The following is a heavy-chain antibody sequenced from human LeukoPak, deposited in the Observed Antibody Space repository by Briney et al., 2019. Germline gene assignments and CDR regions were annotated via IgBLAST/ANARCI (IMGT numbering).Heavy chain of an antibody. Sequence: SETLSLTCTVSGGSISSYYWSWIRQPPGKGLEWIGYIYYSGSTNYNPSLKSRVTISVDTSKNQFSLKLSSVTAADTAVYYCTREKYQLLYGGENWFDPWGQGTLVTVSS. V-gene: IGHV4-59*01. D-gene: IGHD2-2*02. CDR1: GGSISSYY. CDR2: IYYSGST. J-gene: IGHJ5*02. CDR3: TREKYQLLYGGENWFDP.